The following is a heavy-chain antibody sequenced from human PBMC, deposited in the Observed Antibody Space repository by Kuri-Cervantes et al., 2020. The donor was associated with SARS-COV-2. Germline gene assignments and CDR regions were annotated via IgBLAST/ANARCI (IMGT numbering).Heavy chain of an antibody. V-gene: IGHV1-18*01. CDR2: ISAYNGNT. J-gene: IGHJ4*02. Sequence: ASVKVSCKASGYTFTSYGISWVRQAPGQGLEWMGWISAYNGNTNYAQKLQGRVTMTTDTSTSTAYMELRSLRSDDTAVYYCVRDHTRSGDGDYSLGWGQGTLVTVSS. CDR1: GYTFTSYG. D-gene: IGHD4-17*01. CDR3: VRDHTRSGDGDYSLG.